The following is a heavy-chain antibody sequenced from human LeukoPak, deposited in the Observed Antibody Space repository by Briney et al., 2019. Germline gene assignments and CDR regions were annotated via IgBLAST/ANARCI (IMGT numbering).Heavy chain of an antibody. J-gene: IGHJ4*02. CDR3: AKGKDYSNYVAAFDY. CDR2: ISGSGGST. CDR1: GFTFSSYA. D-gene: IGHD4-11*01. Sequence: GGSLRLSCGASGFTFSSYAMNWVRQAPGKGLEWVSGISGSGGSTYYADSVKGRFTISRDNSKNTLYLQMNSLRAEDTAVYYRAKGKDYSNYVAAFDYWGQGTLVTISS. V-gene: IGHV3-23*01.